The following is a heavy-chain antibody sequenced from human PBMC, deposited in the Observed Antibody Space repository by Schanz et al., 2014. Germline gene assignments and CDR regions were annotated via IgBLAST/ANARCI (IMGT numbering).Heavy chain of an antibody. CDR1: GGTFSSYT. V-gene: IGHV1-46*03. J-gene: IGHJ4*02. D-gene: IGHD6-13*01. CDR2: VNPSVRGT. Sequence: QVQLVQSGAEVKKPGSSVKVSCKASGGTFSSYTISWVRQAPGQGLEWMGIVNPSVRGTHFAREFQGRVTVTSDTSTSTVYMELSSLRSEDTAVYYCARDGVDAAAGGNYWGQGTLVTVSS. CDR3: ARDGVDAAAGGNY.